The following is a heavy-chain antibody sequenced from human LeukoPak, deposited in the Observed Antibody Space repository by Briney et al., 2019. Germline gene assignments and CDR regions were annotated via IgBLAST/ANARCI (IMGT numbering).Heavy chain of an antibody. V-gene: IGHV1-18*01. Sequence: GASVKVSCKASGYTFTSYGISWVRQAPGQGLEWMGWISAYNGNTNYAQKLQGRVTMTTDTSTSTAYMELRSLRSDDTAVYYCARFELWSGRYYYYGMDVWGQGTTVTVSS. D-gene: IGHD3-3*01. J-gene: IGHJ6*02. CDR3: ARFELWSGRYYYYGMDV. CDR1: GYTFTSYG. CDR2: ISAYNGNT.